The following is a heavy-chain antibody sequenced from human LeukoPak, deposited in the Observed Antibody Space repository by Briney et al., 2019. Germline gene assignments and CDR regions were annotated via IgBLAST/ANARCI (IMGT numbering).Heavy chain of an antibody. D-gene: IGHD5-18*01. Sequence: GGSLRLSCAASGFTVSSTIMSGVGRAPGHWLKWFSFIYSGGSTYYADSVKGRFTISRDNSKNTLYLQMNSLRAEDTAVYYCARGGDTAMVFNWFDPWGQGTPVTVSS. CDR1: GFTVSSTI. CDR2: IYSGGST. J-gene: IGHJ5*02. CDR3: ARGGDTAMVFNWFDP. V-gene: IGHV3-66*01.